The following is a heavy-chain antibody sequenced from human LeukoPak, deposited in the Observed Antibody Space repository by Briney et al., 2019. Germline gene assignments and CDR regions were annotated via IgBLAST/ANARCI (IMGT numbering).Heavy chain of an antibody. J-gene: IGHJ6*02. CDR2: IYYSGST. CDR3: ASARYCSSTSCYDYYYGMDV. CDR1: GGSISSYY. Sequence: SETLSLTCTVSGGSISSYYWSWIRQPPGKGLEWIGYIYYSGSTNYNPSLKSRVTISVDTSKNQFSLKLSSVTAADTAVYYCASARYCSSTSCYDYYYGMDVWGQGTTVTVSS. V-gene: IGHV4-59*01. D-gene: IGHD2-2*01.